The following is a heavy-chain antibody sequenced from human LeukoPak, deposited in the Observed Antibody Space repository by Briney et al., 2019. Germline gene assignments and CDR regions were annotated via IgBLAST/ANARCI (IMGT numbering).Heavy chain of an antibody. V-gene: IGHV3-7*01. Sequence: GGSLRLSCAASGFTFSNYYMSWVRQAPGKGLEWVANINQDGSKKYYVDSVKGRFTISRDNAKNSLYLQMNSLRAEDTAVYYCARGYETAYSYGYLRHFDYWGQGTLVTVSS. CDR1: GFTFSNYY. CDR3: ARGYETAYSYGYLRHFDY. J-gene: IGHJ4*02. CDR2: INQDGSKK. D-gene: IGHD5-18*01.